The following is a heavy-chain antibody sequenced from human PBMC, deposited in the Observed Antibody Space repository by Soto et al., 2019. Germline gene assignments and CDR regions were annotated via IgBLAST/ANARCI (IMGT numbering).Heavy chain of an antibody. CDR3: AREGGAAPGARREWYFDL. CDR2: INPHTGDT. CDR1: GYTLTDYY. Sequence: QVHLVQSGAEVKKPGASVTVSCKTSGYTLTDYYMHWVRQAPGQGLEWMAWINPHTGDTGIAERCQGRVTMTRDTSTNKAHMGLTSLTSDDTAIYYCAREGGAAPGARREWYFDLWGRGSLVTVSS. D-gene: IGHD6-25*01. V-gene: IGHV1-2*02. J-gene: IGHJ2*01.